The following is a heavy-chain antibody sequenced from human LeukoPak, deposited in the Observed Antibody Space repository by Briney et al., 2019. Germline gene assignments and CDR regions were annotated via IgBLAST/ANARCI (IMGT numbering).Heavy chain of an antibody. CDR3: AGVHNWNDWVVHYYYGMDV. Sequence: SVKVSCKASGGTFSSYAISWVRQAPGQGLEWMGGIIPIFGTANYAQKFQGRVTITADESTSTAYMELSSLRSEDTAVYYCAGVHNWNDWVVHYYYGMDVWGQGTTITVSS. D-gene: IGHD1-1*01. J-gene: IGHJ6*02. CDR1: GGTFSSYA. CDR2: IIPIFGTA. V-gene: IGHV1-69*13.